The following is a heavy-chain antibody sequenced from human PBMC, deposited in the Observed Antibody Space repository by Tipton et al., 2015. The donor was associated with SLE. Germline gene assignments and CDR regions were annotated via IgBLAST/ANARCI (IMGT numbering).Heavy chain of an antibody. V-gene: IGHV4-39*07. CDR3: ARPNSSGWYLFDY. J-gene: IGHJ4*02. Sequence: TLSLTCTVSGGSISSSSYYWGWIRQPPGKGLEWIGRIYYSGSTYYNPSLKSRVTISVDTSKNQFSLKLSSVAAADTAVYYCARPNSSGWYLFDYWGQGTLVTVSS. CDR1: GGSISSSSYY. CDR2: IYYSGST. D-gene: IGHD6-19*01.